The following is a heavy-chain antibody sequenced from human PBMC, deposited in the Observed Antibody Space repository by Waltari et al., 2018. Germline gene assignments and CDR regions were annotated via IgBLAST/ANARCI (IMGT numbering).Heavy chain of an antibody. V-gene: IGHV1-18*01. CDR2: ISGYSGDA. J-gene: IGHJ4*02. CDR1: GYTFTSFG. Sequence: VQMVQSGAEVKKPGASVRVSCKASGYTFTSFGLNSVRQAPGKGLEWMGWISGYSGDAKFAQKVQGRLTMTTDASTSTAYMELRSLESDDTGVYYCARDGVTLFGVVIAEGNYFDYWGQGTLLTVSS. CDR3: ARDGVTLFGVVIAEGNYFDY. D-gene: IGHD3-3*01.